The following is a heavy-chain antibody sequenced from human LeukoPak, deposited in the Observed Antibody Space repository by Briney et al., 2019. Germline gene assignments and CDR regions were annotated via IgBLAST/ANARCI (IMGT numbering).Heavy chain of an antibody. CDR3: ARDDCSGGACFGYFDS. CDR2: MYHSGST. J-gene: IGHJ4*02. CDR1: GGSVSGGSYS. Sequence: SETLSLTCAVSGGSVSGGSYSWSWIRQPPGKGLEWIVYMYHSGSTYYNPSLKSRVTISIDRSKNQFSLQLSSLTAADTAVYYCARDDCSGGACFGYFDSWGQGTLVTVSS. V-gene: IGHV4-30-2*01. D-gene: IGHD2-15*01.